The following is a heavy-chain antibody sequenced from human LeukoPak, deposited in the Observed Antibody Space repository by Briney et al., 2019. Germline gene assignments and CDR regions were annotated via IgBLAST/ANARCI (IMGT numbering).Heavy chain of an antibody. D-gene: IGHD7-27*01. J-gene: IGHJ4*02. CDR2: IYYSGST. Sequence: PSKTLSLTCTVSGVSISTYFWSWIRQPPGKGLEWIGYIYYSGSTNYNPSLKSRVTISVDTSKNKFSLRLSSVTAADTAVYYCARGANWGSPDYWGQGTLVTVSS. CDR3: ARGANWGSPDY. V-gene: IGHV4-59*01. CDR1: GVSISTYF.